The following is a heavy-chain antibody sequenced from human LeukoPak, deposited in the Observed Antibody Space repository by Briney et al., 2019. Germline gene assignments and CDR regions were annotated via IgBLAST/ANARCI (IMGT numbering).Heavy chain of an antibody. D-gene: IGHD6-25*01. V-gene: IGHV1-69*05. CDR2: IIPIFGTA. J-gene: IGHJ5*02. CDR1: GGTFSSYA. Sequence: SVKVSCKASGGTFSSYAISWVRQAPGQGLEWMGRIIPIFGTANYAQKFQGRVTITTDESTSTAYMELSSLRSEDTAVYYCARVVGSATGNNWFDPWGQGTLVTVSS. CDR3: ARVVGSATGNNWFDP.